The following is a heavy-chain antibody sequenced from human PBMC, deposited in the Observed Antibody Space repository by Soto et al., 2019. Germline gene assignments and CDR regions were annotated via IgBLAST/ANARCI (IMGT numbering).Heavy chain of an antibody. CDR3: ARDSNFWSGYLNYYYYGMDV. CDR1: GFTFSSYS. CDR2: ISSSSSYI. J-gene: IGHJ6*02. V-gene: IGHV3-21*01. Sequence: EVQLVESGGGLVKPGGSLRLSCAASGFTFSSYSMNWVRQAPGKGLEWVSSISSSSSYIYYADSVKGRFTISIDNAKNSLYLQMNSLRAEDTAVYYCARDSNFWSGYLNYYYYGMDVWGQGTTVTVSS. D-gene: IGHD3-3*01.